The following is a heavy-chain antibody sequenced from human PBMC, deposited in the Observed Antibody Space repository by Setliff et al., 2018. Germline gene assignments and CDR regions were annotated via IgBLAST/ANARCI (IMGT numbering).Heavy chain of an antibody. CDR1: GYTFTSHY. V-gene: IGHV1-46*01. J-gene: IGHJ3*02. CDR2: INPSSGRT. CDR3: ARDVFPYHYEGAFDI. Sequence: GASVKVSCKASGYTFTSHYMHWVRQAPGLGLEWMGTINPSSGRTSYEQKFQGRVTMTRDTSTSTVYMDMSSLRSEDTAVYYCARDVFPYHYEGAFDIWGQGTMV. D-gene: IGHD3-22*01.